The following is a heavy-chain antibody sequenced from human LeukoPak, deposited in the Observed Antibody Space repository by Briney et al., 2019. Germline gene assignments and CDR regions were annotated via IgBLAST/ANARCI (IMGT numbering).Heavy chain of an antibody. V-gene: IGHV1-2*02. Sequence: ASVRVSCKSSGYSFTDYYIHWVCQAPGQGLEWMGWINTKSGRTSSARKFQGSVTMTRDPSITTVYVDMAWLTSDDTAIYFCARADFIDAGPYLIGPWGQGTLGTVSS. J-gene: IGHJ5*02. D-gene: IGHD3-3*01. CDR3: ARADFIDAGPYLIGP. CDR1: GYSFTDYY. CDR2: INTKSGRT.